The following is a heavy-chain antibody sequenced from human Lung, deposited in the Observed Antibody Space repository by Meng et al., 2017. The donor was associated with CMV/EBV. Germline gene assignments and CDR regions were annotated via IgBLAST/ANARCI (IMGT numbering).Heavy chain of an antibody. CDR3: SRLGELDYYDSRGYFYYFYGMDV. J-gene: IGHJ6*02. Sequence: GESLKISCAASGFTFSGSAMHWVRQASGKGLEWIGRIRTKTNNYATEYGASVKGRFTISRDDSKDTTYLQMNSLKTEDTAVYYCSRLGELDYYDSRGYFYYFYGMDVWGQGTTVXVSS. CDR1: GFTFSGSA. V-gene: IGHV3-73*01. CDR2: IRTKTNNYAT. D-gene: IGHD3-22*01.